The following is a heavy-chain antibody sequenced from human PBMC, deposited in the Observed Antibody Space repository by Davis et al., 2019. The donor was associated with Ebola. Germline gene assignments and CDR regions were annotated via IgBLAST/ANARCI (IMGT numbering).Heavy chain of an antibody. Sequence: GESLKISCAASGFTFSSYAMSWVRQAPGKGLEWVSSISSDSDYIYYADSAKGRFTISRDNAKNSLYLQMNSLRAEDTAVYYCARGLRSGFLTFDLWGQGTLVTVSS. V-gene: IGHV3-21*01. CDR3: ARGLRSGFLTFDL. CDR1: GFTFSSYA. D-gene: IGHD6-19*01. J-gene: IGHJ4*02. CDR2: ISSDSDYI.